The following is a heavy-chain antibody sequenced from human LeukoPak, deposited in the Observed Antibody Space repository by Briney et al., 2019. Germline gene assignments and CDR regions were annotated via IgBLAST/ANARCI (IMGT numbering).Heavy chain of an antibody. CDR2: ISSSSSYI. J-gene: IGHJ4*02. CDR1: GFTFSNAW. V-gene: IGHV3-21*01. Sequence: SGGSLRLSCAASGFTFSNAWMNWVRQAPGKGLEWVSSISSSSSYIYYADSVKGRFTISRDNAKNSLYLQMNSLRAEDTAVYYCASTWADPVRVFGVVITDYWGQGTLVTVSS. D-gene: IGHD3-3*01. CDR3: ASTWADPVRVFGVVITDY.